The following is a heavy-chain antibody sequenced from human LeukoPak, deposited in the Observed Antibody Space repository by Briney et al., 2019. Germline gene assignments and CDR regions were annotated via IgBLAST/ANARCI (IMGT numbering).Heavy chain of an antibody. Sequence: GESLRLSCATSGFIFSKYGMHWVRQAPGKGLEWVAFIEHDGSIKYVDSVKGRFTISRDNSENTLYLQMNSLRAEDTAVYYCAKRDDYSNYGLDYWGQGTLVTVSS. CDR2: IEHDGSIK. V-gene: IGHV3-30*02. J-gene: IGHJ4*02. CDR1: GFIFSKYG. CDR3: AKRDDYSNYGLDY. D-gene: IGHD4-11*01.